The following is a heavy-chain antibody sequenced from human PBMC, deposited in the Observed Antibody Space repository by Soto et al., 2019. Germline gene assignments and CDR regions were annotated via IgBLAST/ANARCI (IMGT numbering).Heavy chain of an antibody. CDR1: GGTFSSYA. CDR2: IIPIFATA. V-gene: IGHV1-69*01. CDR3: ATVTARAEIVYGSSWRAGGWFGP. J-gene: IGHJ5*02. Sequence: QVQLVQSGAEVKKPGSSVKVSCKASGGTFSSYAISWVRQAPGQGLERMGGIIPIFATANYAQQYEGRVTISQDESTTTASMERSSLRSDDTAVYYCATVTARAEIVYGSSWRAGGWFGPCGQGTLVTVSS. D-gene: IGHD6-13*01.